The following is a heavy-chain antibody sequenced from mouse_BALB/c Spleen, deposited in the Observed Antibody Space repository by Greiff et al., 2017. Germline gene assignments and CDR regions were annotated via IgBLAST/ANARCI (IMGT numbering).Heavy chain of an antibody. CDR1: GFTFSSYT. CDR3: ARHDYRWYYFDY. V-gene: IGHV5-12-2*01. J-gene: IGHJ4*01. D-gene: IGHD2-14*01. CDR2: ISNGGGST. Sequence: EVQRVESGGGLVQPGGSLKLSCAASGFTFSSYTMSWVRQTPEKRLEWVAYISNGGGSTYYPDTVKGRFTISRDNAKNTLYLQMSSLKSEDTAMYYCARHDYRWYYFDYWGQGTSVTVSS.